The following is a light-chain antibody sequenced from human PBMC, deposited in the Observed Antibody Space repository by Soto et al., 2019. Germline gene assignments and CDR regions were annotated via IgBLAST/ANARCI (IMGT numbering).Light chain of an antibody. CDR3: QQYENFSPT. J-gene: IGKJ3*01. V-gene: IGKV1-5*01. Sequence: QMTQSPSTLSASVGDRVTITCRASPSIDTWLAWYQQKPGKAPRLLIYDASDLESGVPSRFSGSGSGTEFTLTINGLQTDDIATYYCQQYENFSPTFGPGTKVAIK. CDR2: DAS. CDR1: PSIDTW.